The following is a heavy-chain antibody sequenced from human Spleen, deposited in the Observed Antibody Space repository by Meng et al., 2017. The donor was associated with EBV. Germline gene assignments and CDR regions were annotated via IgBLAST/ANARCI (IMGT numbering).Heavy chain of an antibody. Sequence: QVQLTGSGPGMVKPSQTLSLTCGCSGGSVNSGGHYWTWLRQPPGKGLEWIGYIYSTGSTYYNPSLKSRVTMSADTSKNQFSLKLTSVTAADTAVYYCARGGGYGVYPVYYFQYWGQGTLVTVSS. V-gene: IGHV4-30-4*01. CDR3: ARGGGYGVYPVYYFQY. CDR1: GGSVNSGGHY. CDR2: IYSTGST. D-gene: IGHD4-17*01. J-gene: IGHJ4*02.